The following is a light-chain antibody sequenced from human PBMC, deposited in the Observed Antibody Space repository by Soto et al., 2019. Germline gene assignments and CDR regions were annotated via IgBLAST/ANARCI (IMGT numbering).Light chain of an antibody. V-gene: IGKV3-15*01. J-gene: IGKJ2*01. Sequence: EIVMTQSPATLSVSPGGSATLSCRASQHVSSNFAWYRKKPGQAPTLLIYRASTRATGIPARFSGSGSGTEFTLTISSLQSEDFAVYYCQQYNNWPYTLGQGTKLEIK. CDR2: RAS. CDR1: QHVSSN. CDR3: QQYNNWPYT.